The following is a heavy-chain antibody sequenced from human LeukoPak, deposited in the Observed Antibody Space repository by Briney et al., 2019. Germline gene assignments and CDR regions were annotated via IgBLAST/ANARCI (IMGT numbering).Heavy chain of an antibody. J-gene: IGHJ4*02. CDR2: INSDGSST. Sequence: GGSLRLSCTASGFTFSTHSMHWVRQAPGKGPVWVSRINSDGSSTRYADSVTGRFTISRDNAKNTVYLQMNSLRAEDTAVYYCARDKAAMAPFGYWGQGTLVTVSS. V-gene: IGHV3-74*01. CDR1: GFTFSTHS. D-gene: IGHD5-18*01. CDR3: ARDKAAMAPFGY.